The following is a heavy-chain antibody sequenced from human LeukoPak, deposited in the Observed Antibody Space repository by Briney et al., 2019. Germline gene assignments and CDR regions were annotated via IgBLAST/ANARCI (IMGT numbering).Heavy chain of an antibody. D-gene: IGHD2-15*01. CDR1: GGSISSGSDY. J-gene: IGHJ6*03. Sequence: SETRSLTCTVSGGSISSGSDYWGWIRQPAGKGLEWIGRIYTSGSTNKNPSLKSRVTRSVDTSKNPCSLTLSSVTTRATAVYYCARSIHCRGGSCPSYYYYYYYMDVWGKGTTVTISS. CDR2: IYTSGST. CDR3: ARSIHCRGGSCPSYYYYYYYMDV. V-gene: IGHV4-61*02.